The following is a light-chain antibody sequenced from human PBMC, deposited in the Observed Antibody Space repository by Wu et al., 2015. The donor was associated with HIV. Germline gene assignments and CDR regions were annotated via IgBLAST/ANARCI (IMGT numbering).Light chain of an antibody. Sequence: DIVLTQSPGTLSLSPGERATLSCRASQTVSNNYLAWYQQKPGQPPRLLIYGASGRATDIPDRFSGSGSGTDFTLIISRLEPEDFAVYYCQQYGSSPLTFGEGTTLEIK. V-gene: IGKV3-20*01. CDR1: QTVSNNY. J-gene: IGKJ4*01. CDR2: GAS. CDR3: QQYGSSPLT.